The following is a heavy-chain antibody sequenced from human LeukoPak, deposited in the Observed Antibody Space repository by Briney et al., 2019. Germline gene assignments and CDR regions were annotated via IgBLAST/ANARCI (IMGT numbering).Heavy chain of an antibody. J-gene: IGHJ5*02. CDR3: ARDSGYGSGSYHMVVWFDP. Sequence: ASVKVSCKASGYTFTSYYMHWVRQAPGQGLEWMGIINPSGGSTSYAQKFQGRVTMTRDTSTSTVYMELSSLRSEDTAVYYCARDSGYGSGSYHMVVWFDPGGQGTLVTVSS. D-gene: IGHD3-10*01. CDR2: INPSGGST. V-gene: IGHV1-46*01. CDR1: GYTFTSYY.